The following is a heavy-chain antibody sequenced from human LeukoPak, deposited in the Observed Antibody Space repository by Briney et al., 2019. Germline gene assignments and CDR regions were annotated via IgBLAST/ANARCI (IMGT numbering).Heavy chain of an antibody. Sequence: PSETLSLTCSVSGVSISSYYWSWIRQPPARGLEWIGYIYYSGSTNYNPTLKSRVTISVDTSKNLFSLKLSSVTAADTAVFYCARHLSDHYDSSGYYFDSWGQGTLVTVSS. CDR3: ARHLSDHYDSSGYYFDS. CDR2: IYYSGST. V-gene: IGHV4-59*08. D-gene: IGHD3-22*01. J-gene: IGHJ4*02. CDR1: GVSISSYY.